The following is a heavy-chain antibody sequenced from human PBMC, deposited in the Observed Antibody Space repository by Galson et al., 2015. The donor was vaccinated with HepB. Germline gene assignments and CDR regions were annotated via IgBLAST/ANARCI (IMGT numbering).Heavy chain of an antibody. J-gene: IGHJ5*02. CDR3: AKVAHPQYSSPPHLVRSFWFDP. Sequence: SLRLSCAASGFTFSSYAMSWVRQAPGKGLEWVSAISGSGGSTYYADSVKGRFTISRDNSKNTLYLQMNSLRAEDTAVYYCAKVAHPQYSSPPHLVRSFWFDPWGQGTLVTVSS. V-gene: IGHV3-23*01. CDR2: ISGSGGST. CDR1: GFTFSSYA. D-gene: IGHD6-6*01.